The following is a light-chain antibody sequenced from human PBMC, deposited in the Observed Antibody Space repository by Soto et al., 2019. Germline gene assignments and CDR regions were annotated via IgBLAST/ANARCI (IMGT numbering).Light chain of an antibody. CDR2: EVS. CDR3: CSYAGSYIL. V-gene: IGLV2-23*02. J-gene: IGLJ2*01. Sequence: QSALTQPASVSGSPGQSITISCTGTISDVGSHNLVSWYQQHPGKAPKLIIYEVSERPSGVSSRFSGSKSGNTASLTVSGLQTEDEADYYCCSYAGSYILFGGGTKLTVL. CDR1: ISDVGSHNL.